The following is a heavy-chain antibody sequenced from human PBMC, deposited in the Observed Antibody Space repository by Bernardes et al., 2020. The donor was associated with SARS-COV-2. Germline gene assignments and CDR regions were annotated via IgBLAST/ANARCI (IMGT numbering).Heavy chain of an antibody. CDR3: AKLSGYSGYASYYGMDV. D-gene: IGHD5-12*01. CDR1: GFTFDDYT. CDR2: ISWDGGST. Sequence: GGSLRLSCAASGFTFDDYTMHWVRQAPGKGLEWVSLISWDGGSTYYADSVKGRFTISRDNSKNSLYLQMNSLRTEDTALYYCAKLSGYSGYASYYGMDVWGQGTTVTVSS. J-gene: IGHJ6*02. V-gene: IGHV3-43*01.